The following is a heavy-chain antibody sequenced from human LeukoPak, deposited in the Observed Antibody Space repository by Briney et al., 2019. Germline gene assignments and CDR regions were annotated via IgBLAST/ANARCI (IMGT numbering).Heavy chain of an antibody. CDR3: AGGSSITMVRGVIKPFAY. CDR2: INHSGST. J-gene: IGHJ4*02. D-gene: IGHD3-10*01. V-gene: IGHV4-34*01. CDR1: GGSFSGYY. Sequence: SETLSLTCAVYGGSFSGYYWSWIRQPPGKGLEWIGEINHSGSTNYNPSLKSRVTISVDTSKNQFSLKLSSVPAADTAVYYCAGGSSITMVRGVIKPFAYWGQGTLVTVSS.